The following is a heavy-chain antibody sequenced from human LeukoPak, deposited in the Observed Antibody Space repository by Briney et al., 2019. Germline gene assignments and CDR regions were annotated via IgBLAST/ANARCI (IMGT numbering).Heavy chain of an antibody. J-gene: IGHJ6*03. D-gene: IGHD5-12*01. CDR3: ARVSIVATDYYYYMDV. CDR1: GGTFSSYA. CDR2: IIPIFGTA. V-gene: IGHV1-69*05. Sequence: GASVKVSCKASGGTFSSYAISWVRQAPGQGLEWMGGIIPIFGTANYAQKFQGRVTITTDESTSTAYMELSSLRSEDTAVYYCARVSIVATDYYYYMDVWGKGTTVTVSS.